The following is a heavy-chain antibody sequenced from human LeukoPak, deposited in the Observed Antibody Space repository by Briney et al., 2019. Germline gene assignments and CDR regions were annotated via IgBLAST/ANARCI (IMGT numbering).Heavy chain of an antibody. CDR1: GYTFTNYW. CDR2: INPADSNT. V-gene: IGHV5-51*01. CDR3: VRRGPDSNGYYYAVY. J-gene: IGHJ4*02. Sequence: GESLKISCKGSGYTFTNYWIGWVRQMPGRGLEWMGTINPADSNTRYSPSLQGQVTISADKSISTAYLQWSSLKASDTAMYYCVRRGPDSNGYYYAVYWGQGTLITVSS. D-gene: IGHD3-22*01.